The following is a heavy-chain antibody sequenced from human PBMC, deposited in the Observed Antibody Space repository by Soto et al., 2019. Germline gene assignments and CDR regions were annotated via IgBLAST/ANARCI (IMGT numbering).Heavy chain of an antibody. Sequence: PGGSLRLSCAASGFTFSSYSMNWVRQAPGKGLEWVSSISISSSYIYYADSVKGRFTISRDNAKNSLYLQMNSLRAEDTAVYFCAREGSYWNGVGPDWGQATLVTVS. J-gene: IGHJ4*02. V-gene: IGHV3-21*01. D-gene: IGHD1-1*01. CDR2: ISISSSYI. CDR3: AREGSYWNGVGPD. CDR1: GFTFSSYS.